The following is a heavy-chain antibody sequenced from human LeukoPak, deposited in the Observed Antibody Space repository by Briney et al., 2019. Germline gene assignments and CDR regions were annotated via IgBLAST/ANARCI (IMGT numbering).Heavy chain of an antibody. CDR3: ARARRYSSSWYGTAYFDY. J-gene: IGHJ4*02. V-gene: IGHV3-15*01. Sequence: GGSLRLSCAASGFTFSNAWMSWVRQAPGKGLEWVGRIKTNAEDGTTDYAAPVKGRFTISRDNSKNTLYLQMNSLRAEDTAVYYCARARRYSSSWYGTAYFDYWGQGTLVTVSS. CDR2: IKTNAEDGTT. CDR1: GFTFSNAW. D-gene: IGHD6-13*01.